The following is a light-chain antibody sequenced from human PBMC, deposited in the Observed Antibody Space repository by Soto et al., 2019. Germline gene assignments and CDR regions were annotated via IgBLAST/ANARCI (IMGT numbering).Light chain of an antibody. CDR3: QQRSSWPVT. Sequence: EIVLTQAPVTLSLYPGERATLSCRASQSVSRYFAWYQQKPGQAPRLLIYDASNRATGVPARFSGSGSGTDFTLTISSLEPEDFAVYYCQQRSSWPVTFGQGTKVDIK. CDR2: DAS. CDR1: QSVSRY. V-gene: IGKV3-11*01. J-gene: IGKJ1*01.